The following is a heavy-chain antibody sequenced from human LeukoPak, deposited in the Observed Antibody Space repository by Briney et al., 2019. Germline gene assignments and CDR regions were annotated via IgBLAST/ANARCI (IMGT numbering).Heavy chain of an antibody. CDR2: INHTGST. CDR1: GGSFSGYY. Sequence: SETLSLTCAVYGGSFSGYYWSWIRHPPGKGLEWIGEINHTGSTNYNPSLKSRVTISVDTSKNQFSLKLTSVTAADTALYYCARAYHSSGGLGWFDPWGRGTLVTVSS. V-gene: IGHV4-34*01. CDR3: ARAYHSSGGLGWFDP. J-gene: IGHJ5*02. D-gene: IGHD6-19*01.